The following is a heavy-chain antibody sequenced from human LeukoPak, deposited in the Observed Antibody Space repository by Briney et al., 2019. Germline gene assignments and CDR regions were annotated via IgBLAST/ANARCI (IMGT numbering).Heavy chain of an antibody. J-gene: IGHJ4*02. D-gene: IGHD3-16*01. V-gene: IGHV1-18*01. CDR1: GYTFTSYG. Sequence: ASVKASCKASGYTFTSYGISWVRQAPGQGLEWMGWISAYNGNTNYAQKLQGRVTMTTDTSTSTAYMELRSLRSDDTAVYYCARSLTSISKMDYWGQGTLVTVSS. CDR2: ISAYNGNT. CDR3: ARSLTSISKMDY.